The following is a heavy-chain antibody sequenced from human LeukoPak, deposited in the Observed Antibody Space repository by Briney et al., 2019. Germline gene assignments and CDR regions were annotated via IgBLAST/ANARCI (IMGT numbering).Heavy chain of an antibody. CDR2: IKQDGSEK. CDR1: GFTFSSYW. Sequence: GGSLRLSCAASGFTFSSYWMSWVRQAPGKGLEWVANIKQDGSEKYYVYSVKGRFTISRDNAKNSLYLQMNSLRAEDTAVYYCARYQPAGTSNWFDPWGQGTLVTVSS. CDR3: ARYQPAGTSNWFDP. V-gene: IGHV3-7*01. D-gene: IGHD2-2*01. J-gene: IGHJ5*02.